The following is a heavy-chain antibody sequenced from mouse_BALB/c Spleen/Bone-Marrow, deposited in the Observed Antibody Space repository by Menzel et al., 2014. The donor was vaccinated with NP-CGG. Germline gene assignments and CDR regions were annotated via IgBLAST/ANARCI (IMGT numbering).Heavy chain of an antibody. CDR1: GFTFSSYA. D-gene: IGHD1-2*01. CDR3: ARAGTTASAWFAY. J-gene: IGHJ3*01. V-gene: IGHV5-6-5*01. Sequence: EVQLVESGGGLVKPGGSLKLSCAASGFTFSSYAMSWVRQTPEKRLEWVASISSGGSTYYPDSVKGRFTISRDNARNILHLQMSSLRSEDTAMYYCARAGTTASAWFAYWGQGTLVTVSA. CDR2: ISSGGST.